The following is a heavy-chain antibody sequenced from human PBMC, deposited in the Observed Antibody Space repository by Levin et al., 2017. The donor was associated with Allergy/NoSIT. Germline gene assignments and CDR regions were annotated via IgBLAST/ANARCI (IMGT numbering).Heavy chain of an antibody. CDR1: GFTFDDYA. D-gene: IGHD6-13*01. CDR3: ARRAADKRLGYGMDV. CDR2: ISWNSGSI. V-gene: IGHV3-9*01. J-gene: IGHJ6*02. Sequence: GGSLRLSCAASGFTFDDYAMHWVRQAPGKGLEWVSGISWNSGSIGYADSVKGRFTISRDNAKNSLYLQMNSLRAEDTALYYCARRAADKRLGYGMDVWGQGTTVTVSS.